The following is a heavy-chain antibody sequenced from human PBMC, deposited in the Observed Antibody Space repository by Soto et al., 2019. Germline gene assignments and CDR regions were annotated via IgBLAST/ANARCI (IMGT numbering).Heavy chain of an antibody. CDR1: GFTFSNYW. D-gene: IGHD7-27*01. V-gene: IGHV3-74*01. Sequence: EVQLVESGGGLVQPGGSLKLSCAASGFTFSNYWMHWFRRGPGKGLVWVSRINFGGTSISYADSVKGRFTISRDNAKNTLYLQMNSLRADDTAVYYCVRETNWGPDYWGQGTLVTVSS. CDR2: INFGGTSI. J-gene: IGHJ4*02. CDR3: VRETNWGPDY.